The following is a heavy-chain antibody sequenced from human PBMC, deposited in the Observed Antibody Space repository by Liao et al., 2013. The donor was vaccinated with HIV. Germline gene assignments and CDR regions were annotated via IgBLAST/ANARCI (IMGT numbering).Heavy chain of an antibody. CDR3: ARMTSGNGRQFDK. CDR2: VSASGAT. D-gene: IGHD2-8*01. Sequence: QVELQESGPGLVKPLEILALTCTVRSDTLSGYYWSWVRRPAGKGLEWIGRVSASGATNVNPSLQSRVALSVDTSKRQVSLKMNSMSAADTAVYYCARMTSGNGRQFDKWGQGILVTVDS. CDR1: SDTLSGYY. V-gene: IGHV4-4*07. J-gene: IGHJ4*02.